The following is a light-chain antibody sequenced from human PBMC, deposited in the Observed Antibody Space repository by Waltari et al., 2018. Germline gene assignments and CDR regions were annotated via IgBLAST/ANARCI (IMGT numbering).Light chain of an antibody. CDR2: KTN. CDR3: LVYMGSGIWV. V-gene: IGLV8-61*01. Sequence: QTVVTQEPSLSVSPGGTVTLTCAFSSASFSTPPYSSGYQQTPGQPPRTLVFKTNTRSSGVPDRFSGSILGNKVALTITGAQAEDESDYYCLVYMGSGIWVFGGGTKLTVL. J-gene: IGLJ3*02. CDR1: SASFSTPPY.